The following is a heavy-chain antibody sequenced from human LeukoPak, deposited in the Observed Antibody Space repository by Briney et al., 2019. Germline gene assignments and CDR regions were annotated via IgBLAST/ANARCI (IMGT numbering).Heavy chain of an antibody. CDR1: GGTITNYN. D-gene: IGHD2-15*01. V-gene: IGHV4-59*08. CDR3: ARRRVGDLTVGSDTWFDP. J-gene: IGHJ5*02. CDR2: ISDSGST. Sequence: SETLSLTCTVSGGTITNYNWNWIRQPPGKGLEWIGYISDSGSTNYNPSLQSRVTISVDTSKNQFSLKLSSVTASDTAVYYCARRRVGDLTVGSDTWFDPWGQGALVTVSS.